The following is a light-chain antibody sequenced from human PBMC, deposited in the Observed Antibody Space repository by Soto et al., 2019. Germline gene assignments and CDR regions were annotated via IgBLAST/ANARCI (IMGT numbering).Light chain of an antibody. CDR1: QRISVY. V-gene: IGKV1-5*03. CDR2: KAS. CDR3: QHYNAFPWT. J-gene: IGKJ1*01. Sequence: QMTQSPSTLSSSVGDRVTITCRASQRISVYLAWYQQKPGKPPKLLISKASNILSGVPSRFSGSGSGTEFTPTISRLQPDDFATYYCQHYNAFPWTFGQGTKVDIK.